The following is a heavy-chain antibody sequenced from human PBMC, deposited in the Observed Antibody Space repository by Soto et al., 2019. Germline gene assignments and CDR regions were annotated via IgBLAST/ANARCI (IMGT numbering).Heavy chain of an antibody. D-gene: IGHD6-13*01. CDR2: IIPIFGTA. V-gene: IGHV1-69*13. CDR3: ARDHGIAAAGKYYYYYGMDV. CDR1: GCTFSSYA. J-gene: IGHJ6*02. Sequence: ASVKVSCKASGCTFSSYAISWVRQAPGQGLEWMGGIIPIFGTANYAQKFQGRVTITADESTSTAYMELSSLRSEDTAVYYCARDHGIAAAGKYYYYYGMDVWGQGTTVTVSS.